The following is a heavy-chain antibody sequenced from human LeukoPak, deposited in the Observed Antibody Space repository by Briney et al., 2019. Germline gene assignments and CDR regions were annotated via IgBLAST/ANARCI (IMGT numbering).Heavy chain of an antibody. V-gene: IGHV3-15*01. CDR2: IKSKFDGGTS. D-gene: IGHD6-19*01. Sequence: GGSLRLSCAASGFSFNNAWMSWVGQAPGPGLAWVGGIKSKFDGGTSDYAAPVKGRFTISRDDSKNTLYLQINSLKTEDTAVYYCTTDSLGWAENYYYYYMDVWGKGTTVTVSS. CDR3: TTDSLGWAENYYYYYMDV. J-gene: IGHJ6*03. CDR1: GFSFNNAW.